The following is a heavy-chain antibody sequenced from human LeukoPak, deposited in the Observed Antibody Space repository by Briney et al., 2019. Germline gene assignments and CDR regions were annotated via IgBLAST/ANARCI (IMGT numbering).Heavy chain of an antibody. CDR3: ARDRADSGGNGFDY. Sequence: SETLSLTCTVSGYSISSGYYWGWIRQPPGKGLEWIGSIYHSGSTYYNPSLKSRVTISVDTSKNQFSLKLTAVTAADTAIYYCARDRADSGGNGFDYWGQGTLVTVSS. D-gene: IGHD4-23*01. V-gene: IGHV4-38-2*02. J-gene: IGHJ4*02. CDR1: GYSISSGYY. CDR2: IYHSGST.